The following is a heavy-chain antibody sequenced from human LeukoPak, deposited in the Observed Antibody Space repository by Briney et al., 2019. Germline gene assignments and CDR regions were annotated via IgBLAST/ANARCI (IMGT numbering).Heavy chain of an antibody. CDR3: ARGGRVRLCSSTSCYSWFDP. V-gene: IGHV1-46*01. Sequence: ASVTVSCKASGYTFTGYYMHWVRQAPGQGLEWMGIINPSGGSTSYAQKFQGRVTMTRDMSTSTVYMELSSLRSEDTAVYYCARGGRVRLCSSTSCYSWFDPWGQGTLVTVSS. CDR2: INPSGGST. D-gene: IGHD2-2*01. CDR1: GYTFTGYY. J-gene: IGHJ5*02.